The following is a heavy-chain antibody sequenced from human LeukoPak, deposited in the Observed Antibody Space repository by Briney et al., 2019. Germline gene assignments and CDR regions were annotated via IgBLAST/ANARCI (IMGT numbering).Heavy chain of an antibody. CDR2: IYSGGST. D-gene: IGHD6-6*01. CDR1: GFTVSSNY. Sequence: GGSLRLSCAASGFTVSSNYMSWVRQAPGKGLEWVSVIYSGGSTYYADSVKGRFTISRDNSKNTLYLQMNSLRAEDTAVYYCARTPRGAIPARTEERFDYWGQGTLVTVSS. V-gene: IGHV3-66*01. CDR3: ARTPRGAIPARTEERFDY. J-gene: IGHJ4*02.